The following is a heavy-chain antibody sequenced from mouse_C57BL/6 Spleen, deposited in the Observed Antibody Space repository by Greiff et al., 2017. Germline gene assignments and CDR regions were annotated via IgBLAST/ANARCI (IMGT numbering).Heavy chain of an antibody. J-gene: IGHJ1*03. Sequence: VQLKQSGAELVRPGASVKLSCTASGFNIKDDYMHWVKQRPEQGLEWIGWIDPENGDTEYASKFQGKATITADTSSNTAYLQLSSLTSEDTAVYYCTTGYHYSGYFDVWGTGTTVTVSS. CDR1: GFNIKDDY. CDR2: IDPENGDT. D-gene: IGHD1-1*01. CDR3: TTGYHYSGYFDV. V-gene: IGHV14-4*01.